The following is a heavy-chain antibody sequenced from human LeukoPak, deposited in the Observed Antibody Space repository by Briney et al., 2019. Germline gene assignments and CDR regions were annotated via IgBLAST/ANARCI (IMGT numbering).Heavy chain of an antibody. D-gene: IGHD3-22*01. CDR3: ARDRFYDNSGFRRLDF. CDR2: IYFRGTT. V-gene: IGHV4-59*01. J-gene: IGHJ4*02. CDR1: GGPISNYY. Sequence: SETLSLTCNVCGGPISNYYWSWIRQPPGKGLEWIGYIYFRGTTNYSPSFQSRVSISVDTSKNQFSLRLTSVTAADTAVYCCARDRFYDNSGFRRLDFWGQGLLVTVSS.